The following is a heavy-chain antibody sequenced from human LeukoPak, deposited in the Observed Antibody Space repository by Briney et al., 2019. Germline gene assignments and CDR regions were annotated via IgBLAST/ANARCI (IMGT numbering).Heavy chain of an antibody. V-gene: IGHV5-51*01. Sequence: GESLKISCKGSGYTFSNYYIAWVRQMPGKVLEWMGVIQPGDSDTRYSPSFEGQVTISADKSISTAYLQGSSLKASDTAIYYCARLAAGSGDCWGQGTLVTVSS. CDR3: ARLAAGSGDC. CDR2: IQPGDSDT. D-gene: IGHD6-25*01. J-gene: IGHJ4*02. CDR1: GYTFSNYY.